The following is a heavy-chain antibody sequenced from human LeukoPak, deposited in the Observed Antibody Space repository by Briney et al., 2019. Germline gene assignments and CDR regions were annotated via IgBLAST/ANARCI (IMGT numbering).Heavy chain of an antibody. V-gene: IGHV3-23*01. CDR1: GFTFSSYG. CDR2: ISGSGGST. D-gene: IGHD6-19*01. J-gene: IGHJ4*02. Sequence: GGSLRLSCAASGFTFSSYGMSWVRQAPGKGLEWVSAISGSGGSTYYADSVKGRFTISRDNSKNTLYLQMNSLRAEDTAVYYCAKDQSGGWPAALDYWGQGTLVTVSS. CDR3: AKDQSGGWPAALDY.